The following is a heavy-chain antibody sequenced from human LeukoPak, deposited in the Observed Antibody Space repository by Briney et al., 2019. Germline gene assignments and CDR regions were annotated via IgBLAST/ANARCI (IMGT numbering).Heavy chain of an antibody. D-gene: IGHD1-14*01. CDR3: ARGGHRRADY. CDR2: ISGSGHII. Sequence: GGSLRLSCAAPGFIFSDYYMSWIRQAPGKGLEWVSRISGSGHIISYADSVKGRFTISRDNAKNSLYLQMNSLRAEDTAVYYCARGGHRRADYWGQGTLVTVSS. V-gene: IGHV3-11*04. J-gene: IGHJ4*02. CDR1: GFIFSDYY.